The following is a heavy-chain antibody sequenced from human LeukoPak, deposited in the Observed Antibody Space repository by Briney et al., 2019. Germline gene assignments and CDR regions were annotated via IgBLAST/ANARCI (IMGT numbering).Heavy chain of an antibody. J-gene: IGHJ4*02. CDR2: ISTYNGNT. CDR3: ARDQAYCSIITCPFDY. D-gene: IGHD2-2*01. V-gene: IGHV1-18*01. CDR1: GYTFTSCG. Sequence: ASVKVSCKASGYTFTSCGISWVRQAPGQGLEWMGWISTYNGNTNYAQKLRGRVTMTTDTSTSTAYMELRILRSDNTAVYYCARDQAYCSIITCPFDYWGQGTLVTVSS.